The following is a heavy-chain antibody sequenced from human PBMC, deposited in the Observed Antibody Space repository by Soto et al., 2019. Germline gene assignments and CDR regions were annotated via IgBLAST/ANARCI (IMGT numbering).Heavy chain of an antibody. J-gene: IGHJ6*02. V-gene: IGHV3-72*01. Sequence: SGGSLRLSCAASGFTFSDHYMDWVRQAPGKGLEWVGRTRNKANSYTTEYAASVKGRFTISRDDSKNSLYLQMNSLKTEDTAVYYCASASPYYDFWSGYGTDYGMDVWGQGTTVTVSS. CDR1: GFTFSDHY. CDR2: TRNKANSYTT. D-gene: IGHD3-3*01. CDR3: ASASPYYDFWSGYGTDYGMDV.